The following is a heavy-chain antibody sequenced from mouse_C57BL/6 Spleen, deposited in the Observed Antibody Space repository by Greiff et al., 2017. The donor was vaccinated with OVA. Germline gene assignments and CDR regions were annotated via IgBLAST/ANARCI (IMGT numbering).Heavy chain of an antibody. D-gene: IGHD3-2*02. V-gene: IGHV5-17*01. CDR3: APALRPSYAMDY. CDR1: GFTFSDYG. J-gene: IGHJ4*01. Sequence: DVMLVESGGGLVKPGGFLKLSCAASGFTFSDYGMHWVRQAPEKGLEWVAYISSGSSTIYYADTVKGRFTISRDNAKNTLFLQMTSLRSEDTAMYYCAPALRPSYAMDYWGQGTSVTVSS. CDR2: ISSGSSTI.